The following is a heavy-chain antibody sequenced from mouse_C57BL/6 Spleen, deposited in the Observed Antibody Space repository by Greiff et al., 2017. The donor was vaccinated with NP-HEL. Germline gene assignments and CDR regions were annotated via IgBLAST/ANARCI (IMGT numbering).Heavy chain of an antibody. D-gene: IGHD1-1*01. V-gene: IGHV1-55*01. J-gene: IGHJ2*01. CDR1: GYTFTSYW. CDR3: ARYYGSSWNFDH. CDR2: IYPGSGST. Sequence: QVQLQQPGAELVKPGASVKMSCKASGYTFTSYWITWVKQRPGQGLEWIGDIYPGSGSTNYNEKFKSKATLTVDTSSSTAYLQLSSLTSEDSAVYYCARYYGSSWNFDHWGKGTTLTVSS.